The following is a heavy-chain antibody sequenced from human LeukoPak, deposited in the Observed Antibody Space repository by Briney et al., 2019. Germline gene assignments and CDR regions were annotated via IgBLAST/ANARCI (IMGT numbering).Heavy chain of an antibody. J-gene: IGHJ6*03. CDR2: IYYTGRT. CDR1: GAAISSGDYY. CDR3: ARDARRFFDGSDYYFPYYYYLDV. V-gene: IGHV4-30-4*01. D-gene: IGHD3-22*01. Sequence: SETLSLTCTVSGAAISSGDYYWSWVRQFPGRGLEWIGYIYYTGRTFYSPSLRSRLTISVGNSKNQFSLKLTSVTAADSAVYFCARDARRFFDGSDYYFPYYYYLDVWGKGIAVTVSS.